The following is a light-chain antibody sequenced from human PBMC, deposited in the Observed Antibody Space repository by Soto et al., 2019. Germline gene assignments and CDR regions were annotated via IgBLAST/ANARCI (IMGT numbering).Light chain of an antibody. V-gene: IGKV1-5*03. J-gene: IGKJ1*01. CDR2: KAS. Sequence: DIQMTQPPSTLSASVGDRVTITCRASQRISSWLAWYQQKQGKAPKVLIYKASSLESGGPSRFSGSGSGTEFTLTISSLQPDDFATYYCQQYNSYWTFGQGTKVDNK. CDR3: QQYNSYWT. CDR1: QRISSW.